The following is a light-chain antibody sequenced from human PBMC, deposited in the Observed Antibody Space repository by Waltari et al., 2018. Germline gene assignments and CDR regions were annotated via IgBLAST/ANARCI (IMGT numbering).Light chain of an antibody. CDR2: TDN. CDR3: STWDDSLNGAV. V-gene: IGLV1-44*01. CDR1: RSNIGRNP. J-gene: IGLJ3*02. Sequence: QSVLTQPPSASGTPGQRVTIPCSGSRSNIGRNPVSWYQHFPGTAPKLLIFTDNRRPSGVPDRVSASKSGTSASLAISGLQSEDEAHYYCSTWDDSLNGAVFGGGTRVTVL.